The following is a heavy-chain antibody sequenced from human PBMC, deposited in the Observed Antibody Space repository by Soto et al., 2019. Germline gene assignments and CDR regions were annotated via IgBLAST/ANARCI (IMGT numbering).Heavy chain of an antibody. CDR1: GFTFSSYG. D-gene: IGHD2-2*01. CDR2: ISYDGSNK. J-gene: IGHJ5*02. V-gene: IGHV3-30*18. Sequence: PGGSLRLSCAASGFTFSSYGMHWVRHAPDKGLEWVAVISYDGSNKYYADSVKGRFTISRDNSKNTLYLQMNSLRAEDTAVYYCAKAMLGYCSSTSCLNWFDPWGQGTLVTVSS. CDR3: AKAMLGYCSSTSCLNWFDP.